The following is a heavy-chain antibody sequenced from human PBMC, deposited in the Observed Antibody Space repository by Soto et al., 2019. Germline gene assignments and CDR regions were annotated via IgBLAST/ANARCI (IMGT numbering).Heavy chain of an antibody. Sequence: PGGSLRLSCAASGFTFSDYYMSWIRQSPGKGLEWVSYISSSSSFTNYAGSVKGRFTISRDNAKNSLYLQMSSLRAEDTAVYYCATVREYSYGRYYFDYWGQGALVTVPQ. J-gene: IGHJ4*02. CDR3: ATVREYSYGRYYFDY. D-gene: IGHD5-18*01. V-gene: IGHV3-11*06. CDR2: ISSSSSFT. CDR1: GFTFSDYY.